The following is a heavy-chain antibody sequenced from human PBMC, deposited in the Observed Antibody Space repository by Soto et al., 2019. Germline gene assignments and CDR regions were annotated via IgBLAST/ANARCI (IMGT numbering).Heavy chain of an antibody. D-gene: IGHD6-6*01. CDR1: GYIFANDW. J-gene: IGHJ4*02. CDR2: IFPGDSDT. CDR3: ASRVVAHPYFDF. V-gene: IGHV5-51*01. Sequence: GESLKISCKGSGYIFANDWIAWVRQMPGKGLEWMGIIFPGDSDTRYSPSFQGQVTISADKSINTAYLQWSSLKASDTAVYYCASRVVAHPYFDFWGQGALVTVSS.